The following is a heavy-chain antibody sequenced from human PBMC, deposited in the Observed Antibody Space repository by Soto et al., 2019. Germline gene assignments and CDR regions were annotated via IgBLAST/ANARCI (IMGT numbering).Heavy chain of an antibody. CDR1: GGSFSGYY. D-gene: IGHD2-15*01. J-gene: IGHJ4*02. V-gene: IGHV4-34*01. CDR3: ARRRHNCSGGSCYRSQTSFDY. Sequence: QVQLQQWGAGLLKPSETLSLTCAVYGGSFSGYYWSWIRQPPGKGLEWIGEINHSGSTNYNPSLKRRVTISVDTSKNQFSLKLSSVTAADTAVYYCARRRHNCSGGSCYRSQTSFDYWGQGTLVTVSS. CDR2: INHSGST.